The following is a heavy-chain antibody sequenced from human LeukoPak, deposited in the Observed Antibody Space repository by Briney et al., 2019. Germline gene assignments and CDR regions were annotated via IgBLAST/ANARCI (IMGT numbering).Heavy chain of an antibody. CDR3: ARFDNPLDDFWSGYYDY. CDR1: GYTFTSYG. J-gene: IGHJ4*02. CDR2: ISAYNGNT. Sequence: ASVKVSCKASGYTFTSYGISWVRQAPGQGLEWMGWISAYNGNTNYAQKLQGRVTMTTDTSTSTAYMELRGLRSDDTAVYYCARFDNPLDDFWSGYYDYWGQGTLVTVSS. V-gene: IGHV1-18*01. D-gene: IGHD3-3*01.